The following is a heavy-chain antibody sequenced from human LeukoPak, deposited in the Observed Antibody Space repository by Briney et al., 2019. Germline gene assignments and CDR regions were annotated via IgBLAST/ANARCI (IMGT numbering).Heavy chain of an antibody. CDR2: ISSSSSYI. J-gene: IGHJ4*02. CDR1: GFTFSSYS. CDR3: ARSYSGSYYLTVDY. D-gene: IGHD1-26*01. Sequence: GGSLRLSCAASGFTFSSYSMKWVRQAPGKGLEWVSSISSSSSYIYYADSVKGRFTISRDNAKNSLYLQMNSLRAEDTAVYYCARSYSGSYYLTVDYWGQGTLVTVSS. V-gene: IGHV3-21*01.